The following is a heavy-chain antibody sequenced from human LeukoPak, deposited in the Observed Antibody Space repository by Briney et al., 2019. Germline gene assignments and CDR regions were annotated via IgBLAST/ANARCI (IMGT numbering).Heavy chain of an antibody. J-gene: IGHJ4*02. V-gene: IGHV3-30*02. CDR3: AKASSSPLPFDY. CDR2: IRYDGSNK. Sequence: GGSLRLSCAASGFTFSSYGMHWVRQAPGKGLEWVAFIRYDGSNKYYADSMKGRFTISRDNSKNTLYLQMNSLRAEDTAVYYCAKASSSPLPFDYWGQGTLVTVSS. CDR1: GFTFSSYG. D-gene: IGHD6-13*01.